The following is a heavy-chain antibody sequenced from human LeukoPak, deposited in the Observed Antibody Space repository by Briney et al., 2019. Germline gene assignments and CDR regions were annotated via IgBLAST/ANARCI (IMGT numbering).Heavy chain of an antibody. V-gene: IGHV4-59*01. J-gene: IGHJ3*02. Sequence: PSETLSLTCTVSGGSISSYYWSWIRQPPGKGLEWIGYIYYSGSTNYNPSLKSRVTMSVDTSKNQFSLKLSSVTAADTAVYYCARGAGTGDYYDSSGYFDAFDIWGQGTMVTVSS. D-gene: IGHD3-22*01. CDR2: IYYSGST. CDR1: GGSISSYY. CDR3: ARGAGTGDYYDSSGYFDAFDI.